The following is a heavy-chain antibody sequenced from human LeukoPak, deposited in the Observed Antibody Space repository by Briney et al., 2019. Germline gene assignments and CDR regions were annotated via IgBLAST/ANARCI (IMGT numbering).Heavy chain of an antibody. D-gene: IGHD2-2*01. J-gene: IGHJ4*02. CDR1: GGSFSGYY. Sequence: PSETLSLTCAVYGGSFSGYYWSWIRQPPGKGLEWIGEINHSGSTNYNPSLKSRVTISVDTSKNQFSLKLSSVTAADTAVYYCARVRSGVPAAPFDYWGQGTLVTVSS. CDR2: INHSGST. V-gene: IGHV4-34*01. CDR3: ARVRSGVPAAPFDY.